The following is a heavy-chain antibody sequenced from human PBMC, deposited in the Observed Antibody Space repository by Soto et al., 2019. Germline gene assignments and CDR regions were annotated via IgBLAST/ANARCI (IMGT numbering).Heavy chain of an antibody. Sequence: ASETLSLTCAVSGDSINNSHWWSWVRQTPGKGLEWIGETYHSGTTNYNPSLKTRVTISIDKSKNQFSLKMNSVTAADTAVYYCSGEASSGPAGGLNVFGPGGDGTQVSVTS. J-gene: IGHJ5*02. V-gene: IGHV4-4*02. CDR3: SGEASSGPAGGLNVFGP. CDR1: GDSINNSHW. D-gene: IGHD6-25*01. CDR2: TYHSGTT.